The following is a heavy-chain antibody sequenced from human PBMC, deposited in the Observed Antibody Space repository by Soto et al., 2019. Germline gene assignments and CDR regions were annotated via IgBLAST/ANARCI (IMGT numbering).Heavy chain of an antibody. Sequence: EVQLLESGGGLVQPGGSLRLSCAASGFTFSSYAMSWVRQAPGKGLEWVSAISGSGGTTYYPDSVKGLFTFSRDNSQTTPYLQMNSLRAEDTAVYYCAKTANGWFSAFDIWGQGTMVTVSS. D-gene: IGHD6-19*01. CDR2: ISGSGGTT. CDR1: GFTFSSYA. CDR3: AKTANGWFSAFDI. V-gene: IGHV3-23*01. J-gene: IGHJ3*02.